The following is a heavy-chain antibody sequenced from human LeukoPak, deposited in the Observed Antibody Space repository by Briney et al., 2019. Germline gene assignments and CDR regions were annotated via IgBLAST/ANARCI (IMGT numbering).Heavy chain of an antibody. V-gene: IGHV1-2*02. CDR1: GYTFTSYG. Sequence: ASVKVSCKASGYTFTSYGISWVRQAPGQGLEWMGWINPNSGGTNYAQKFQGRVTMTRDTSISTAYMELSRLRSDDTAVYYCASWNYYDSSGYSHDAFDIWGQGTMVTVSS. CDR3: ASWNYYDSSGYSHDAFDI. D-gene: IGHD3-22*01. J-gene: IGHJ3*02. CDR2: INPNSGGT.